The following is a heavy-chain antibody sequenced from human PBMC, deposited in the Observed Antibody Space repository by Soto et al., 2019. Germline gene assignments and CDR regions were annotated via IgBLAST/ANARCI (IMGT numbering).Heavy chain of an antibody. CDR1: GFTFSSYS. Sequence: EVQLVESGGGLVQPGGSLRLSCAASGFTFSSYSMTWVRQAPGKGLEWVSYISSSSSTIYYADSVKGRFTISRDNAKNSLYLQMNSLRAEDTAVYYCARGESLLWFGELYYFDYWGQGTLVTVSS. V-gene: IGHV3-48*01. CDR2: ISSSSSTI. J-gene: IGHJ4*02. D-gene: IGHD3-10*01. CDR3: ARGESLLWFGELYYFDY.